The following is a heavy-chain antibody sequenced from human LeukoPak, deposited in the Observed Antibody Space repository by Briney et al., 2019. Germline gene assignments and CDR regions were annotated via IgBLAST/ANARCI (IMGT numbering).Heavy chain of an antibody. V-gene: IGHV1-2*04. J-gene: IGHJ5*02. CDR3: ARGGVVPAAGWFDP. CDR2: INPNSGGT. Sequence: ASVKVSCKASGYTFTGYYMHWVRQAPGQGLEWMGWINPNSGGTNYAQKFQGWVTMTRDTSIRTAYMELSRLRSDDTAVYYCARGGVVPAAGWFDPWGQGTLVTVSS. CDR1: GYTFTGYY. D-gene: IGHD2-2*01.